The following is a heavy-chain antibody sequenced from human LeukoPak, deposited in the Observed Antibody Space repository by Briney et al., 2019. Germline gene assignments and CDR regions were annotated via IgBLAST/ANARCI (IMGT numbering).Heavy chain of an antibody. CDR3: ASEKTYYYDSSGYCDY. D-gene: IGHD3-22*01. Sequence: SETLSLTCTVSGYSISSGYYWGWIRQPPGKGLEWIGSIYHSGSTYYNPSLKSRVTISVDTSKNQFSLKLSSVTAADTAVYYCASEKTYYYDSSGYCDYWGQGTLVTVSS. CDR2: IYHSGST. CDR1: GYSISSGYY. V-gene: IGHV4-38-2*02. J-gene: IGHJ4*02.